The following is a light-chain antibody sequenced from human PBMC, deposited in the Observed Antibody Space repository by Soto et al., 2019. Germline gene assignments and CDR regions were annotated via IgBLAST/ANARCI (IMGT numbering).Light chain of an antibody. CDR1: QSVSSSY. V-gene: IGKV3-20*01. CDR3: QQFPSWT. J-gene: IGKJ1*01. Sequence: EIGLTQSPGTLSWSPGERATLSCRASQSVSSSYLAWYQQKPGQAPRLLIYGASNRATGIPDRFSGSGSGTDFILTISRLETEDFTVYYCQQFPSWTFGQGTKVEIK. CDR2: GAS.